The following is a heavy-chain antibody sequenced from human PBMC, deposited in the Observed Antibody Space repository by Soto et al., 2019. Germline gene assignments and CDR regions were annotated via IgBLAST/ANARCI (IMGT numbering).Heavy chain of an antibody. V-gene: IGHV4-31*03. D-gene: IGHD3-9*01. J-gene: IGHJ3*01. CDR1: GASITSGGYF. CDR3: AREPLT. Sequence: QVQLQESGPGLVKPSQTLSLTCTVSGASITSGGYFWTWIRQHPGEGLEWIGYIRDSGTTSYNPSLKSRVTMSLDTSKNQFSLRLSSVTAADTAVYYCAREPLTWGQGTMVSVSS. CDR2: IRDSGTT.